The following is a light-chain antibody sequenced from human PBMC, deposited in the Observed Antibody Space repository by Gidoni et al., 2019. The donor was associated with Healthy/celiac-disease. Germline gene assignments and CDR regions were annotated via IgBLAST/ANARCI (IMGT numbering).Light chain of an antibody. V-gene: IGKV3-20*01. Sequence: EIVFTQSPGTLSLSPGERATLSCRASQSVSSSYLAGYQQKPGQAPSLLIYGASSRATGIPDRFSGSGSGTDCTLTISRLEPEDFAVYYCKQYGSDLTLRRRDQGGEQT. CDR2: GAS. CDR3: KQYGSDLT. J-gene: IGKJ4*01. CDR1: QSVSSSY.